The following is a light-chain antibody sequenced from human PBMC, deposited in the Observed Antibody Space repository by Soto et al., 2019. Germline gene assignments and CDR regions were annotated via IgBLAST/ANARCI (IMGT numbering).Light chain of an antibody. CDR3: CSYAGSVV. CDR1: SSDVGSYNL. Sequence: QSVLTQPASLSGTPGQSITISCTGTSSDVGSYNLVSWYQQHPGKAPKLMIYEGSKRPSGVSNRFSGSKSGNTASLTISGLQAEDEADYYCCSYAGSVVFGGGTQLTVL. V-gene: IGLV2-23*01. CDR2: EGS. J-gene: IGLJ2*01.